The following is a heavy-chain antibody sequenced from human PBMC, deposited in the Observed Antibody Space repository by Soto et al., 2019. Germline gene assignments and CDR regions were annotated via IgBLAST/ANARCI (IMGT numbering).Heavy chain of an antibody. D-gene: IGHD6-13*01. CDR2: IKQDGSEK. Sequence: GGSLRLSCAASGFTFSSYWMSWVRQAPGKGLEWVANIKQDGSEKYYVDSVKGRFTISRDNAKNSLYLQMNSLRAEDTAVYYCAKIAAAGLLSSYFDYWGQGTLVTVSS. CDR3: AKIAAAGLLSSYFDY. J-gene: IGHJ4*02. CDR1: GFTFSSYW. V-gene: IGHV3-7*01.